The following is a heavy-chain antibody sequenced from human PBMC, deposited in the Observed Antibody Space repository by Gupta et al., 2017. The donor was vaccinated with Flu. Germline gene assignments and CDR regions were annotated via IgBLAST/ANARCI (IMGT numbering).Heavy chain of an antibody. Sequence: APGKGLEVVSTNSSSSSYIYYADSVKGRFTISRDNAKNSLYLQMNSLRAEDTAVYYCARRLVVVVPAATSPGDYYYYMDVWGKGTTVTVSS. D-gene: IGHD2-2*01. CDR2: NSSSSSYI. V-gene: IGHV3-21*01. J-gene: IGHJ6*03. CDR3: ARRLVVVVPAATSPGDYYYYMDV.